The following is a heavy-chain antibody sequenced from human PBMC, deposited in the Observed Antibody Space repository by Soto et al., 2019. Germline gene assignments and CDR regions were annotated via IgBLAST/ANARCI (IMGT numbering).Heavy chain of an antibody. CDR3: ARHLIRITIFGVDIKTPDAFDI. J-gene: IGHJ3*02. CDR2: IYYSGST. V-gene: IGHV4-39*01. D-gene: IGHD3-3*01. CDR1: GGSISSSSYY. Sequence: PSETLSLTCTVSGGSISSSSYYWGWIRQPPGKGLEWIGSIYYSGSTYYNPSLKSRVTISVDTSKNQFSLKLSSVTAADTAVYYCARHLIRITIFGVDIKTPDAFDIWGQGTMVTVSS.